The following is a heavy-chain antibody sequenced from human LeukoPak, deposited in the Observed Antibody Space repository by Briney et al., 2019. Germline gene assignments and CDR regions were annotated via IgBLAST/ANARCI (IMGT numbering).Heavy chain of an antibody. V-gene: IGHV5-51*01. CDR1: GSSFTSYW. CDR3: ARHTSGWYSGDY. Sequence: GESLKISCKGSGSSFTSYWIGWVRQMPGKGLECMGIIYPGDSDTRYSPSFQGQVTISVDKSINTAYLQWSSLKASDTAMYYCARHTSGWYSGDYWGQGTLVTVSS. J-gene: IGHJ4*02. CDR2: IYPGDSDT. D-gene: IGHD6-19*01.